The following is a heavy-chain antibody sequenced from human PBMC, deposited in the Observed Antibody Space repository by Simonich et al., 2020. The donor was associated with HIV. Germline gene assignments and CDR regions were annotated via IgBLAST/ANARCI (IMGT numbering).Heavy chain of an antibody. V-gene: IGHV4-59*12. Sequence: QVQLQQWGAGLMKPSETLALTCAVSGGSISSFYLIWIRQPPGKVLEGVGFIDHSGNINDNPYRPRRVTISLDTSKNRFSLKLRSVTAADTAMYYCAREDWGAHYFDNWGQGTLVTVSS. J-gene: IGHJ4*02. CDR1: GGSISSFY. D-gene: IGHD7-27*01. CDR2: IDHSGNI. CDR3: AREDWGAHYFDN.